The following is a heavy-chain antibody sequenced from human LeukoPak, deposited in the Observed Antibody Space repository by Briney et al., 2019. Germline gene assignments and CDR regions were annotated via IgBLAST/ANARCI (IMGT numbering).Heavy chain of an antibody. J-gene: IGHJ4*02. CDR2: IYYSGST. D-gene: IGHD3-10*01. V-gene: IGHV4-59*01. Sequence: SETLSLTCTVSGGSISSYYWSWIRQPPGKGLEWIGYIYYSGSTNYNPSLKSRATISVDTSKNQFSLKLSSVTAADTAVYYCARADLTGSFFDYWGQGTLVTVSS. CDR1: GGSISSYY. CDR3: ARADLTGSFFDY.